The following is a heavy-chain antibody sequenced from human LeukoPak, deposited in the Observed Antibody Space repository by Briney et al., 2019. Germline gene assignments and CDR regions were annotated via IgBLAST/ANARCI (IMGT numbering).Heavy chain of an antibody. CDR2: VYYSGVT. D-gene: IGHD2-15*01. Sequence: PSGTLSLTCAVSGGSISSSNWWSWVRQPPGKGLEWIAYVYYSGVTSYNPSLKSRVAISIDTSKNQFSLNLTSVTAADTAVYYCARLSLHCSGGSCYRGAFDSWGQGTLVTVSS. CDR3: ARLSLHCSGGSCYRGAFDS. CDR1: GGSISSSNW. J-gene: IGHJ4*02. V-gene: IGHV4-4*02.